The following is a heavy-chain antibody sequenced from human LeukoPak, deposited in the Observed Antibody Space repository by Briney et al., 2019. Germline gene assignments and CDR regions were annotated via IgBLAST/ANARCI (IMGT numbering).Heavy chain of an antibody. V-gene: IGHV4-39*01. J-gene: IGHJ4*02. CDR1: GGSISSSSYY. CDR2: IYYSGST. D-gene: IGHD3-22*01. Sequence: SETLSLTCTVSGGSISSSSYYWGWLRQPPGKGLEWIGSIYYSGSTYYNPSLKSRVTISVDTSKNQFSLKLSSVTAADTAVYYCARRSVDLLYDRDYWGQGTLVTVSS. CDR3: ARRSVDLLYDRDY.